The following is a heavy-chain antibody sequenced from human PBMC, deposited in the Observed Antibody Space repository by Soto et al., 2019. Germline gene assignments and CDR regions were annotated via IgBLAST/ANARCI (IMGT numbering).Heavy chain of an antibody. Sequence: EVQLVESGGGLVQPGGSLRLSCAASGFTFSISGMSWVRQAPGKGLDWVSYISGSGITTYYGDSVKGRFTISRDNAENSLYLQMNSLRDDDTAVYYCARDGDARAHYWGQGTLVTVSS. J-gene: IGHJ4*02. CDR2: ISGSGITT. CDR1: GFTFSISG. V-gene: IGHV3-48*02. D-gene: IGHD7-27*01. CDR3: ARDGDARAHY.